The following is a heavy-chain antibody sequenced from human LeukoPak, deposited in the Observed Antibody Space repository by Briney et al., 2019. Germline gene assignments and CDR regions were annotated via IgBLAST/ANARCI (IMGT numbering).Heavy chain of an antibody. CDR1: GYTLTGYY. CDR3: ARDLYYYGSGIFDY. D-gene: IGHD3-10*01. V-gene: IGHV1-2*02. CDR2: INPNSGGT. Sequence: GASLKVSCKASGYTLTGYYMHWVRQAPGQGLEWMGWINPNSGGTNYAQKFQGRVTITRDTSISTAYMELSRLRSDDTAVYHCARDLYYYGSGIFDYWGQGTLVTVSS. J-gene: IGHJ4*02.